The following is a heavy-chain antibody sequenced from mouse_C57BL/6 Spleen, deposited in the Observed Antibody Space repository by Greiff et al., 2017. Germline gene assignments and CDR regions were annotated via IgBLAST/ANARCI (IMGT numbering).Heavy chain of an antibody. CDR3: ARTFRLRRYFDV. CDR1: GYTFTSYW. CDR2: IDPNSGGT. Sequence: QVHVKQPGAELVKPGASVKLSCKASGYTFTSYWMHWVKQRPGRGLEWIGRIDPNSGGTKYNEKFKSKATLTVDKPSSTAYMQLSSLTSADSAVYYCARTFRLRRYFDVWGTGTTVTVSS. J-gene: IGHJ1*03. V-gene: IGHV1-72*01.